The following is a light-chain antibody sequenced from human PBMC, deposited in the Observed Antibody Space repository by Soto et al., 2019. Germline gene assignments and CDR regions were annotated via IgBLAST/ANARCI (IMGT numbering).Light chain of an antibody. CDR3: QRYNYY. CDR2: GAY. CDR1: QTINDW. Sequence: DMQMTQSPSTLSASVGDRVTITCRANQTINDWLAWYQQKPGKAPKLLIYGAYNLQTGVPSRFSGSGSGTEFTLTISSLQPADFETYYCQRYNYYFGGGTKVDFK. V-gene: IGKV1-5*03. J-gene: IGKJ4*01.